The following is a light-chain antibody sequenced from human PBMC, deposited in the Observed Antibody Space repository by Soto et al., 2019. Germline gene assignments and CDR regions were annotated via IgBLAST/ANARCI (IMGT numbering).Light chain of an antibody. J-gene: IGLJ2*01. CDR1: SSDVGGYDY. CDR3: SSYEGTKNVI. CDR2: EVT. Sequence: QSALTQPPSASGSPGQSVTISCTGTSSDVGGYDYVSWYQQLPGKAPQLIIYEVTKRPSGVPDRFSGSKSGNTASLTVSRLQAEDEGDYYCSSYEGTKNVIFGGGTKLTVL. V-gene: IGLV2-8*01.